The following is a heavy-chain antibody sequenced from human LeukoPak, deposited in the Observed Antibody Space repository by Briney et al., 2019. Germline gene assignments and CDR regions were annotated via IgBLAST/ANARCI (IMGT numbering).Heavy chain of an antibody. CDR1: GFSLSTSGVG. D-gene: IGHD3-10*01. V-gene: IGHV2-5*01. CDR2: IYWNDDK. Sequence: ESGPTLVNPTQTLTLTCTFSGFSLSTSGVGVGWIRQPPGKALEWLALIYWNDDKRYSPSLKSRLTITKDTSKNQVVLTMTNMDPVDTATYYCAHRIGLGDRSDGSGSYYIGFFDYWGQGTLVTVSS. CDR3: AHRIGLGDRSDGSGSYYIGFFDY. J-gene: IGHJ4*02.